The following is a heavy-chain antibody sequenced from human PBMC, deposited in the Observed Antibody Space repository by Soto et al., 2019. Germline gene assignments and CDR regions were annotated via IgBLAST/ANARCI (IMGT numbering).Heavy chain of an antibody. Sequence: QVPLVQSGAEVKKPGASVRVSCKASGYTFTSYDINWVRQAAGQGLEWMGWMNPISGNTGYAEKFQGRVTMTRDTSISTAYMELSSLRPEDTGVYYCARGVYGGGRVSDYWGQGTRVTVSS. V-gene: IGHV1-8*01. CDR3: ARGVYGGGRVSDY. CDR1: GYTFTSYD. CDR2: MNPISGNT. D-gene: IGHD4-17*01. J-gene: IGHJ4*02.